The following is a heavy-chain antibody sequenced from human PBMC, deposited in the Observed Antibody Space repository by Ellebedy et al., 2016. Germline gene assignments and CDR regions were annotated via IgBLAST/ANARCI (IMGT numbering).Heavy chain of an antibody. CDR2: ISGSGGST. CDR3: AREGGGPGLEPTSDAFDI. Sequence: GESLKISXAASGFTFSSYAMSWVRQAPGKGLEWVSAISGSGGSTYYADSVKGRFTISRDNSKNTLYLQMNSLRAEDTAVYYCAREGGGPGLEPTSDAFDIWGQGTMVTVSS. V-gene: IGHV3-23*01. J-gene: IGHJ3*02. D-gene: IGHD2/OR15-2a*01. CDR1: GFTFSSYA.